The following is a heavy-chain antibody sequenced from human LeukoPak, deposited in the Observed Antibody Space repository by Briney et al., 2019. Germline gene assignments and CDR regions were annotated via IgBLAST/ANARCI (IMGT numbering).Heavy chain of an antibody. J-gene: IGHJ4*02. CDR2: IIPIFGIA. Sequence: SVKVSCKASGGTFSSYAISWVRQAPGQGLEWMGRIIPIFGIANYAQKFQGRVTITADKSTSTAYMEPSSLRSEDTAVYYCARGSTTVTTTFDYWGQGTLVTVSS. CDR3: ARGSTTVTTTFDY. V-gene: IGHV1-69*04. CDR1: GGTFSSYA. D-gene: IGHD4-17*01.